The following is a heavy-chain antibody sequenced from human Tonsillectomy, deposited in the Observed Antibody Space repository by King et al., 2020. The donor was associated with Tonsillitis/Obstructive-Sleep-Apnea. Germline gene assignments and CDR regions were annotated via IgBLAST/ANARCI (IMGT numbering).Heavy chain of an antibody. D-gene: IGHD2-2*01. CDR1: GYTFTGYY. CDR3: AVAPPGAIGWFDP. Sequence: QLVQSGAEVKKPGASVKVSCKASGYTFTGYYIHWVRQAPGQGLKWMGWIKPNSGGTKYAQKFQGWVTMTRDTSISTVYMELSRLRSDDTAVYYCAVAPPGAIGWFDPWGQGALVTVSS. V-gene: IGHV1-2*04. J-gene: IGHJ5*02. CDR2: IKPNSGGT.